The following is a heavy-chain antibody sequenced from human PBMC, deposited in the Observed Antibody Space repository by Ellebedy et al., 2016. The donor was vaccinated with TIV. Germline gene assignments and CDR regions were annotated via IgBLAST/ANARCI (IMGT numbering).Heavy chain of an antibody. D-gene: IGHD2-8*01. J-gene: IGHJ4*02. CDR3: ARVLMGLYYFDY. CDR2: ISPTGSTI. CDR1: GFSFSTYE. V-gene: IGHV3-48*03. Sequence: GESLKISCAASGFSFSTYEMTWVRQAPGKGLECISYISPTGSTIFYADSVKGRFTISRDKAKSSVYLQMTSQRADDTAVYYCARVLMGLYYFDYWGQGPLVTVSS.